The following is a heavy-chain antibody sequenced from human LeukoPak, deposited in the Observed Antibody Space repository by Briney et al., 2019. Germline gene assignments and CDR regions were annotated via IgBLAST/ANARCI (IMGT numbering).Heavy chain of an antibody. CDR2: IIPIFGPA. V-gene: IGHV1-69*01. CDR3: ARGGTCFGGSCSFDP. D-gene: IGHD2-15*01. CDR1: GGTFTSYA. J-gene: IGHJ5*02. Sequence: KLSCKASGGTFTSYAISCVRQSIGQGLEWIRGIIPIFGPANYAQKFQGRVTITADESTSTAYRALSSLRSEVTAVYYGARGGTCFGGSCSFDPWGQGTLVTVSS.